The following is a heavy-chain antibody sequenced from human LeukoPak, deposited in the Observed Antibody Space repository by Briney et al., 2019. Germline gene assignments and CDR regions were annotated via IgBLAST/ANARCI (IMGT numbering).Heavy chain of an antibody. V-gene: IGHV3-7*03. CDR2: IKHDGSET. CDR3: TRDEGATVITYRFDY. CDR1: GFSFSKFY. Sequence: GGSLRLSCAASGFSFSKFYMSWVRQAPGKGLEWLANIKHDGSETYHVDSVKGRFTISRDNAENSLYLQMNSLRAEDTAVYYCTRDEGATVITYRFDYWGQGTLVTVSP. D-gene: IGHD4-17*01. J-gene: IGHJ4*02.